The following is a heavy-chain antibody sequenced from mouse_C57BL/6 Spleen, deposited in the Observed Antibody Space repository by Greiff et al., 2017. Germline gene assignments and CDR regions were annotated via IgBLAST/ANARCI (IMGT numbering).Heavy chain of an antibody. CDR1: GYAFSSSW. Sequence: QVQLQQSGAELVKPGASVKISCKASGYAFSSSWLNWVKQRPGKGLEWIGQIYPGDGDTNYNGKYKGKATLTADKSSSTAYMQLSSLTSEDSAVYFCAPYGNYPIDYWGQGTTLTVSS. CDR2: IYPGDGDT. CDR3: APYGNYPIDY. V-gene: IGHV1-80*01. J-gene: IGHJ2*01. D-gene: IGHD2-1*01.